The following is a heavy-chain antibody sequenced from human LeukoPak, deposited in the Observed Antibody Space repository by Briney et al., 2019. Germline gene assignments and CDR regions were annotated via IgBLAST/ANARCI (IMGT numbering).Heavy chain of an antibody. CDR1: GGSFSGYY. CDR2: INHSGST. V-gene: IGHV4-34*01. Sequence: SETLSLTCAVYGGSFSGYYWSWIRQPPGKGLEWIGEINHSGSTNYNPSLKSRVTISVDTSKNQSSLKLSSVTAADTAVYYCSGYSGYDYPRPFDYWGQGTLVTVSS. CDR3: SGYSGYDYPRPFDY. J-gene: IGHJ4*02. D-gene: IGHD5-12*01.